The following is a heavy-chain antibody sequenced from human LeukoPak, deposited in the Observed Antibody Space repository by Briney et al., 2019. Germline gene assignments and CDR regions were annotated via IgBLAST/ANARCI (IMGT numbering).Heavy chain of an antibody. D-gene: IGHD1-1*01. CDR1: GFTFGSYW. Sequence: PGGSLRLSCAASGFTFGSYWMTWVRQAPGKGLEWVANIKKDGSDKNYVDSVKGRFTISRDNAKNLLYLQMNSLRAEDTAVYYCARDGNWNDRWFDPWGQGTLVTVSS. CDR2: IKKDGSDK. J-gene: IGHJ5*02. V-gene: IGHV3-7*01. CDR3: ARDGNWNDRWFDP.